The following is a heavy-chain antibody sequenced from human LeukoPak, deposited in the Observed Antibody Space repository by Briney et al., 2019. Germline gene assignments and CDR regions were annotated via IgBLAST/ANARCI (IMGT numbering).Heavy chain of an antibody. D-gene: IGHD1-26*01. CDR1: GFTFRRYA. CDR3: AKDSRYSGSFNDACDM. Sequence: GGSLRLSCAAPGFTFRRYAMSWVRQAPGKGLGWASGLSGSVGSTYDTDSVKGRFSIARDNSNTTLYLQMNSLRVEDTAVYYCAKDSRYSGSFNDACDMWGQGTIVIVSS. J-gene: IGHJ3*02. CDR2: LSGSVGST. V-gene: IGHV3-23*01.